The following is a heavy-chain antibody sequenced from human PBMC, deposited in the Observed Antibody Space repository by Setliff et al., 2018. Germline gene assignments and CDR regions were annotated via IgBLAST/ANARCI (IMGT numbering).Heavy chain of an antibody. J-gene: IGHJ4*02. CDR2: IYHSGGA. Sequence: PSETLSLTCTASGDSISSDYWNWIRQPPGKGLEWIGNIYHSGGANYNPSLKSRVTMSADTSNNQFSLNLRSVTAADTAVYFCARQPSSGAYYNPRPYYFDSWGQGTLVTVSS. CDR1: GDSISSDY. D-gene: IGHD3-10*01. V-gene: IGHV4-59*01. CDR3: ARQPSSGAYYNPRPYYFDS.